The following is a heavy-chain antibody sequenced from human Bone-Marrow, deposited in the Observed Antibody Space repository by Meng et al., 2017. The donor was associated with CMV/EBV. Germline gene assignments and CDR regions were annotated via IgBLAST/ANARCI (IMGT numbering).Heavy chain of an antibody. CDR1: GYTFTSYY. CDR2: INPSGGST. D-gene: IGHD4-11*01. V-gene: IGHV1-46*01. Sequence: ASVKVSCKASGYTFTSYYMHWVRQAPGQGLEWMGIINPSGGSTSYAQKFQGRVTMTRDTSTSTVYMELSSLRSEDTAVYYCARENVYSNYDLRSGTAYWGQGHLVNVSS. J-gene: IGHJ4*02. CDR3: ARENVYSNYDLRSGTAY.